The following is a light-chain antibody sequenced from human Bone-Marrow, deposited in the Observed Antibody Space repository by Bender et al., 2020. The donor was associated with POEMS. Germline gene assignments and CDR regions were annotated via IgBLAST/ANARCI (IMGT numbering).Light chain of an antibody. J-gene: IGLJ3*02. CDR2: DVN. CDR1: SSDIGGYNY. Sequence: QSALTQPASVSGSPGQSITISCTGTSSDIGGYNYVSWYQQHPGKAPKLMILDVNKRPSGVSNRFSGSKSSNTASLTLSGLQAEDEADYFCISYTSSSTLVFGGGTKLTV. V-gene: IGLV2-14*03. CDR3: ISYTSSSTLV.